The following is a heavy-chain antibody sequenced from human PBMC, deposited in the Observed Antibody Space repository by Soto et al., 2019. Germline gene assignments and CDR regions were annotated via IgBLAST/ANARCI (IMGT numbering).Heavy chain of an antibody. Sequence: SVKVSWKASGGGFSIYAISWVRQAPGQGLEWMGGIIPIFGTANYAQKFQGRVTITADESTSTAYMELSSLRSEDTAVYYCARESRYCSGGSCYFLPGIDYWGQGTLVTVSS. CDR3: ARESRYCSGGSCYFLPGIDY. D-gene: IGHD2-15*01. J-gene: IGHJ4*02. V-gene: IGHV1-69*13. CDR2: IIPIFGTA. CDR1: GGGFSIYA.